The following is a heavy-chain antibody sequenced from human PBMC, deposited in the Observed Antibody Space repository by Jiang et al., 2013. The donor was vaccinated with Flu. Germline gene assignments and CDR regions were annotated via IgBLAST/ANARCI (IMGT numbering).Heavy chain of an antibody. CDR3: ARGFVGGHNY. V-gene: IGHV1-2*02. CDR2: INPNSGGT. CDR1: GYIFTGYY. Sequence: SGAEVKKPGASVKVSCKASGYIFTGYYIHWVRSAPGQGLEWMGWINPNSGGTNYAQIFQGRVTMTRDTSISTVYMELSRLRSDDTAVYYCARGFVGGHNYWGQGTLVTVSS. J-gene: IGHJ4*02. D-gene: IGHD3-10*01.